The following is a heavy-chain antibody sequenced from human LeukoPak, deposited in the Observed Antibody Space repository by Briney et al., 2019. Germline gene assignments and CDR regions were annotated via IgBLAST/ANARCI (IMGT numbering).Heavy chain of an antibody. Sequence: GGSLTLSCAASGCTFSSHSMSWVRQAPGPGLEWVSFRSDDTYNIYYSNSVMSRFTVSRDNARNSLYLQMNRLRAEDTALYYCARHTRASQYYFEYRGQRTLATVSP. CDR2: RSDDTYNI. J-gene: IGHJ4*01. CDR3: ARHTRASQYYFEY. D-gene: IGHD3-3*01. CDR1: GCTFSSHS. V-gene: IGHV3-48*01.